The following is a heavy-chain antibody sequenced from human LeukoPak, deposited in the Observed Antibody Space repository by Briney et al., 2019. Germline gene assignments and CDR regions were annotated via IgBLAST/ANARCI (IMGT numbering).Heavy chain of an antibody. CDR3: ARGRVSSSTWYSTYYYYFYMDV. D-gene: IGHD1-1*01. J-gene: IGHJ6*03. Sequence: SETLSLTCAVYGGSFTIYSWTWIRQPPGKGLEWIGYVDHTGSTNFNPSLNGRVSISRDTTKNLFSLRLRSVTAADTAVYFCARGRVSSSTWYSTYYYYFYMDVWGKGTTVTVSS. CDR1: GGSFTIYS. V-gene: IGHV4-59*01. CDR2: VDHTGST.